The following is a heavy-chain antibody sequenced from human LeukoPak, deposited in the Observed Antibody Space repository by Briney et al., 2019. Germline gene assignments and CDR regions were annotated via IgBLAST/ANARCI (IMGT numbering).Heavy chain of an antibody. J-gene: IGHJ3*02. CDR2: IYYSRST. V-gene: IGHV4-59*01. Sequence: SETLSLTCTVSGGSISSYYWSWIRQPPGKGLEWIGYIYYSRSTNYHPPLESRVTISVDTSKNQFSLKLSSVTAADTAVYYCARVVLGNYYDSSGYYPSHDAFDIWGQGTMVTVSS. CDR3: ARVVLGNYYDSSGYYPSHDAFDI. D-gene: IGHD3-22*01. CDR1: GGSISSYY.